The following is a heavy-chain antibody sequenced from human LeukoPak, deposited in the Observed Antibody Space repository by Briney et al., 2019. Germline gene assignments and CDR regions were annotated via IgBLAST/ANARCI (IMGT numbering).Heavy chain of an antibody. D-gene: IGHD3-22*01. V-gene: IGHV1-69*13. CDR1: GGTFSSYA. J-gene: IGHJ5*02. CDR2: IIPIFGTA. CDR3: ARGILGSHGWFDP. Sequence: SVRVSCKASGGTFSSYAISWVRQAPGQGLEWMGGIIPIFGTANYAQKFQGRVTITADESTSTAYMELSSLRSEDTAVYYCARGILGSHGWFDPWGQGTLVTVSS.